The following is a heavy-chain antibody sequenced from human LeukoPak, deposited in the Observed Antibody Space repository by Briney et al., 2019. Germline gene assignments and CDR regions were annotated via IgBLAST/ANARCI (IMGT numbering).Heavy chain of an antibody. Sequence: ASVKVSCKASGYTFTGYYMHWVRQAPGQGLEWMGWINPNSGGTNYAQKFQGWVTMTRDTSISTAYMELSRLRSDDTAMYYCARGRRTPLLWFGDGEFDYWGQGTLVTVSS. CDR2: INPNSGGT. D-gene: IGHD3-10*01. V-gene: IGHV1-2*04. J-gene: IGHJ4*02. CDR3: ARGRRTPLLWFGDGEFDY. CDR1: GYTFTGYY.